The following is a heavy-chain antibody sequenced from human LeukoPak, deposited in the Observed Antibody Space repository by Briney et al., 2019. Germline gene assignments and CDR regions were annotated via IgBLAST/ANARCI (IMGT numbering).Heavy chain of an antibody. D-gene: IGHD3-10*01. Sequence: GGSLRLSCAASGFIFSNYAMHWVRQAPGKGLEWLIFISYDGSNKYYADSVKGRFTISRDNSKNTLYLQMNSLRAEDTAVYYCTRDTYGSDYWGQGTLVTVSS. J-gene: IGHJ4*02. CDR3: TRDTYGSDY. CDR2: ISYDGSNK. CDR1: GFIFSNYA. V-gene: IGHV3-30*04.